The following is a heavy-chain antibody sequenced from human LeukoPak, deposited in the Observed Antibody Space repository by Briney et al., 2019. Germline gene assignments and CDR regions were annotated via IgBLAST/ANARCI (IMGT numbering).Heavy chain of an antibody. D-gene: IGHD1-26*01. CDR3: ARGTRTVGASRAFDI. V-gene: IGHV1-46*01. CDR1: GYTFTGYY. CDR2: INPSGGST. J-gene: IGHJ3*02. Sequence: ASVKVSCKASGYTFTGYYMHWVRQAPGQGLEWMGIINPSGGSTSYAQKFQGRVTMTRDMSTSTVYMELSSLRSEDTAVYYCARGTRTVGASRAFDIWGQGTMVTVSS.